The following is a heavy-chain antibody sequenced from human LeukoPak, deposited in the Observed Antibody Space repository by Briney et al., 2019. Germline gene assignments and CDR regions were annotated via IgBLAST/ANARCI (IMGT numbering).Heavy chain of an antibody. CDR3: ARDIVLWFGELRA. J-gene: IGHJ5*02. V-gene: IGHV3-20*04. CDR1: GFTFDDYA. CDR2: INWNGGST. Sequence: GGSLRLSCVASGFTFDDYAMHWVRQAPGKGLEWVSGINWNGGSTGYADSVKGRFTISRDNAKNSLYLQMNSLRAEDTAVYYCARDIVLWFGELRAWGQGTLVTVSS. D-gene: IGHD3-10*01.